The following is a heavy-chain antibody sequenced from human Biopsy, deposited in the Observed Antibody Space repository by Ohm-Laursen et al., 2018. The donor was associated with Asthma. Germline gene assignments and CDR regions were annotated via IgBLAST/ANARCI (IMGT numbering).Heavy chain of an antibody. J-gene: IGHJ4*02. V-gene: IGHV1-69*01. CDR3: ARKAGSCISRTCYSLDF. CDR2: INSVFGTT. CDR1: GGTFNTYV. D-gene: IGHD2-2*01. Sequence: SSVTVSCKSLGGTFNTYVIGWVRQAPGQGLEWMGGINSVFGTTTYPQKSQDRVTITADDSTSTVYMELSSLRSEDTAVYYCARKAGSCISRTCYSLDFWGQGTLVTVSS.